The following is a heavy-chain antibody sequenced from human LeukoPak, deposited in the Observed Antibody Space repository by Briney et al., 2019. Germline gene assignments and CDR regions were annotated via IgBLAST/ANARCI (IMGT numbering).Heavy chain of an antibody. CDR1: GYTFTSYD. J-gene: IGHJ6*03. D-gene: IGHD6-6*01. V-gene: IGHV1-8*03. Sequence: EASVKVSCKASGYTFTSYDINWVRQATGQGLEWMGWMNPNSGNTGYAQKFQGRVTITRNTSISTAYMELSSLRSEGTAVYYCARVRSSSSWYYYYYMDVWGKGTTVTVSS. CDR3: ARVRSSSSWYYYYYMDV. CDR2: MNPNSGNT.